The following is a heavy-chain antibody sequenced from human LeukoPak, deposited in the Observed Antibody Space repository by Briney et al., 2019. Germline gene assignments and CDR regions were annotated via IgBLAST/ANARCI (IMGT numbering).Heavy chain of an antibody. V-gene: IGHV3-30-3*01. CDR3: ARRGSGYDYIWFDL. CDR1: GFTFRSYA. CDR2: ISYDGSNN. Sequence: GGSLRLSCAPSGFTFRSYAMHWVRQAPGKGLESVAVISYDGSNNYYADSVKGRFTISRDNSKNTLYLQMNSLRAEDTAVYYCARRGSGYDYIWFDLWGEGTLVTVSS. J-gene: IGHJ5*02. D-gene: IGHD5-12*01.